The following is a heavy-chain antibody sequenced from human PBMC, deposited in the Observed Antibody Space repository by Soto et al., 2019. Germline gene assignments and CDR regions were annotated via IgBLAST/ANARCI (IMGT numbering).Heavy chain of an antibody. D-gene: IGHD3-9*01. Sequence: SETLSLTCAVYGGSFSGYYWSWIRQPPGKGLEWIGEINHSGSTNYNPSLKSRVTISVDTSKNQFSLKLSSVTAADTAVYYCARERYDISFDYWGQGTLVTVSS. CDR3: ARERYDISFDY. J-gene: IGHJ4*02. CDR1: GGSFSGYY. CDR2: INHSGST. V-gene: IGHV4-34*01.